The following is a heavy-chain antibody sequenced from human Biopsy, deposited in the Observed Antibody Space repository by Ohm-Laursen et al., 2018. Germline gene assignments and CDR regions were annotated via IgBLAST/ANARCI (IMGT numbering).Heavy chain of an antibody. CDR2: IWYDGTDK. D-gene: IGHD3-10*01. CDR1: GFTFSGYG. V-gene: IGHV3-33*06. Sequence: SLRLSCAASGFTFSGYGMHWVRQAPGKGLEWVAVIWYDGTDKFYADSVKGRFTISRDTSKNTVYLQMNSLRVEDTAVYYCVKGTQLLEDWGQGTQVTDSS. CDR3: VKGTQLLED. J-gene: IGHJ4*02.